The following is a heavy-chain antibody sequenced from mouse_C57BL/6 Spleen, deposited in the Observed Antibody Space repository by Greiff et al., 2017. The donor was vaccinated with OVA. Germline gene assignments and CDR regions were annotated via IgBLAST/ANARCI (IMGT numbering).Heavy chain of an antibody. J-gene: IGHJ2*01. CDR1: GFTFSSYG. CDR2: ISSGGSYT. Sequence: EVHLVESGGDLVKPGGSLKLSCAASGFTFSSYGMSWVRQTPDKRLEWVATISSGGSYTYYPDSVKGRFTISSDNAKNTLYLQMSSLKSEDTAMYYCARHDTTVVFDYWGQGTTLTVSS. D-gene: IGHD1-1*01. V-gene: IGHV5-6*01. CDR3: ARHDTTVVFDY.